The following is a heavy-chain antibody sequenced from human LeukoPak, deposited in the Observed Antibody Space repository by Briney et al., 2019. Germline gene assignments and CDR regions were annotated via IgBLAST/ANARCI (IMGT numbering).Heavy chain of an antibody. CDR1: GFTFSPYA. CDR3: AKDRLGYCSSGIDY. J-gene: IGHJ4*02. CDR2: ISGSGGGT. V-gene: IGHV3-23*01. D-gene: IGHD2-2*01. Sequence: GGSLRLSCAASGFTFSPYAMNWLRQAPGKGLEWVSAISGSGGGTYYADSVKGRFTISRDNSKNTLYLQMNSLRAEDTAVYYCAKDRLGYCSSGIDYWGQGTLVTVSS.